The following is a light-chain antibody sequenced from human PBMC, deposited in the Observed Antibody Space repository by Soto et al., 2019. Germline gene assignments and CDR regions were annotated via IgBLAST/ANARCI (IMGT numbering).Light chain of an antibody. CDR1: QSVSSSN. CDR2: GAS. V-gene: IGKV3-20*01. J-gene: IGKJ4*01. CDR3: QQYGVSQGP. Sequence: EIVLTQSPGTLYLSPGARATLSCRASQSVSSSNLAWYQQKPGQAPRLPIYGASSRATGIPDRFSGSGSGTDFTLTISRLEPEAFAVYYCQQYGVSQGPFGGGTKVDIK.